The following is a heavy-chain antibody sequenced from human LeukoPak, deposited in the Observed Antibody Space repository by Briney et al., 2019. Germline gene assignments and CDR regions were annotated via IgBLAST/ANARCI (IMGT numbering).Heavy chain of an antibody. Sequence: PSETLSLTCAVYGGSFSGYYWSWIRRPPGKGLEWIGEINHSGSTNYNPSLKSRVTISVDTSKNQFSLKLSSVTAADTAVYYCARRMLRCKFDYWGQGTLVTVSS. CDR2: INHSGST. V-gene: IGHV4-34*01. J-gene: IGHJ4*02. D-gene: IGHD4-17*01. CDR1: GGSFSGYY. CDR3: ARRMLRCKFDY.